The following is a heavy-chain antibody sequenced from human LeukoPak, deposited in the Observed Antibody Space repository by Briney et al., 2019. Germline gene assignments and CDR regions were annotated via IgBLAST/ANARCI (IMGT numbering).Heavy chain of an antibody. J-gene: IGHJ6*02. CDR2: IYHSGST. D-gene: IGHD2-15*01. CDR1: GGSISSSNW. CDR3: ASGEVGVVYRAGGRYYYYYHAMDV. V-gene: IGHV4-4*02. Sequence: SETLSLTCAVSGGSISSSNWWSWVRQPPGKGLEWIGEIYHSGSTNYNPSLKSRVTISVDKSKNQFSLKLSSVTAADTAVYYCASGEVGVVYRAGGRYYYYYHAMDVWGQGTTVTVSS.